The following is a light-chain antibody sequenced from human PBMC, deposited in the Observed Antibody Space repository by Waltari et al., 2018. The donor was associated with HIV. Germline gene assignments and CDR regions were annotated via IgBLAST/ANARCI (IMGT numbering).Light chain of an antibody. V-gene: IGLV2-14*03. Sequence: QSALTQPASVSGSPGQSIPISCTGTSSDIGGYNSVSWYQQHPGNAPKLMISDVSHRPSGVSNRFSGSKSGNTASLTISGLQAEDEADYYCSSYTSSSTLGVFGSGTKVTVL. CDR1: SSDIGGYNS. CDR3: SSYTSSSTLGV. J-gene: IGLJ1*01. CDR2: DVS.